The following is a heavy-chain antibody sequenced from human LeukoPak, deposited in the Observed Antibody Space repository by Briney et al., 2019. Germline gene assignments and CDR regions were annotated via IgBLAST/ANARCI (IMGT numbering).Heavy chain of an antibody. D-gene: IGHD2-2*03. Sequence: GGSLRLSCVASGFTFNSDAMSWVRQAPGRGLEWVSAISGSGGSTYYADYVKGRFTISRDNSKSTLYLQMNSLGAEDTALYYCAKDNGYCTSTSCFLDYWGQGTLVTVSS. V-gene: IGHV3-23*01. CDR3: AKDNGYCTSTSCFLDY. CDR2: ISGSGGST. CDR1: GFTFNSDA. J-gene: IGHJ4*02.